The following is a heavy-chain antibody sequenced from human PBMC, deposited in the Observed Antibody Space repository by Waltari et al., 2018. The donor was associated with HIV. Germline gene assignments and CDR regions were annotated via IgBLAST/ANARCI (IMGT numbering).Heavy chain of an antibody. D-gene: IGHD2-21*02. CDR3: ARMTSPYFIDY. V-gene: IGHV3-74*01. J-gene: IGHJ4*02. Sequence: EVQLVESGGGLVRPGLSLRLSCAASGFSFRTYWMHWVRQVPGKGPVWGSRMDQEGGRISYADSVKGRFTISRDNARNILYLQMNSLRVEDTAVYYCARMTSPYFIDYWGLGTLVTVSS. CDR2: MDQEGGRI. CDR1: GFSFRTYW.